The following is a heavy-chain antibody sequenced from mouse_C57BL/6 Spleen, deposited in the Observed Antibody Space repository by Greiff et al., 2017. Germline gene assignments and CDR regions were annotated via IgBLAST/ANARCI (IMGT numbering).Heavy chain of an antibody. CDR2: IYPSDSET. D-gene: IGHD2-4*01. Sequence: VQLQQPGAELVRPGSSVKLSCKASGYTFTSYWMDWVKQRPGQGLEWIGNIYPSDSETHYNQKFKDKATLTVDKSSSTAYMQLSSLTSEDSAVYYGARWICYDCEGGFAYWGKGTLVTVSA. J-gene: IGHJ3*01. CDR1: GYTFTSYW. CDR3: ARWICYDCEGGFAY. V-gene: IGHV1-61*01.